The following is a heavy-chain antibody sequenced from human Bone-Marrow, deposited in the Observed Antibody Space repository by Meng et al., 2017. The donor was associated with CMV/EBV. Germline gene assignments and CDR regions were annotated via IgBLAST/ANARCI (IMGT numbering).Heavy chain of an antibody. CDR1: GFTFSSYA. V-gene: IGHV3-23*01. Sequence: GQVLESGGGLVQPGGSLRLSCAASGFTFSSYAMSWVRQAPGKGLEWVSAISGSGGSTYYADSVKGRFTISRDNSKNTLYLQMNSLRAEDTAVYYCAKGTLVVPAALYYFDYWGQGTLVTVSS. CDR3: AKGTLVVPAALYYFDY. J-gene: IGHJ4*02. CDR2: ISGSGGST. D-gene: IGHD2-2*01.